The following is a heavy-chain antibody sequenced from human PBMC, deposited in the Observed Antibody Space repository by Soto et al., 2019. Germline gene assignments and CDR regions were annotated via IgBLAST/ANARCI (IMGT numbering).Heavy chain of an antibody. V-gene: IGHV3-15*01. CDR2: IKIKSDGGTT. CDR1: GFIFSNAW. J-gene: IGHJ4*02. D-gene: IGHD6-13*01. CDR3: TTEGVSINGFTRPIDS. Sequence: GGSLRLSCAASGFIFSNAWMSWVRQAPGKGLEWVGRIKIKSDGGTTDYAAPVKGRFTISRDDSKNMLYLQMNSLKTEDTALYYCTTEGVSINGFTRPIDSWGLGTLVTVSS.